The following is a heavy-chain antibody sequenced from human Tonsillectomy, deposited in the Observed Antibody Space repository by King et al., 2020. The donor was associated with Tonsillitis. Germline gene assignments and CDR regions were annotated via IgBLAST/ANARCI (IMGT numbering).Heavy chain of an antibody. CDR2: INPNSGGT. V-gene: IGHV1-2*02. D-gene: IGHD5-18*01. CDR1: GYTFTGYY. J-gene: IGHJ5*02. Sequence: QLVQSGAEVKKPGASVKVSCKASGYTFTGYYIHWVRQAPGQGLEWMGWINPNSGGTNYAQKFQGRVTMTRDTSITTDYMELSRLRSDDTAVYYCARSGVRRGCSYPYNWFDPWGQGTLVTVSS. CDR3: ARSGVRRGCSYPYNWFDP.